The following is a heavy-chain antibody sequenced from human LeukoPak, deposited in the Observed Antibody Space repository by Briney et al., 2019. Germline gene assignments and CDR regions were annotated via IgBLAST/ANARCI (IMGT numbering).Heavy chain of an antibody. CDR2: ISGSGGST. CDR1: GFTFSSYA. CDR3: AKEIAYTAMDPYYFDY. Sequence: GRSLRLSCAASGFTFSSYAMSWVRQAPGKGLEWVSAISGSGGSTYYADSVKGRFTISRDNSKNTLYLQMNSLRAEDTAVYYCAKEIAYTAMDPYYFDYWGQGTLVTVSS. D-gene: IGHD5-18*01. J-gene: IGHJ4*02. V-gene: IGHV3-23*01.